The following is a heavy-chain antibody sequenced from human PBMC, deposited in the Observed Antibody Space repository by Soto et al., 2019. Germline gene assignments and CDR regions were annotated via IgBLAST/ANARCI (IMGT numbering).Heavy chain of an antibody. Sequence: SETLSLTCSVSGGSVNSGSYYWTWVRQPPGKGLEWIGNIYNSGATNYNPSLQNRLTISIDTSKNQYSLKLTSVTAADAALYYCARDIRGFSRALDYWGRGTPVTVSS. J-gene: IGHJ4*02. D-gene: IGHD5-18*01. CDR3: ARDIRGFSRALDY. CDR1: GGSVNSGSYY. CDR2: IYNSGAT. V-gene: IGHV4-61*01.